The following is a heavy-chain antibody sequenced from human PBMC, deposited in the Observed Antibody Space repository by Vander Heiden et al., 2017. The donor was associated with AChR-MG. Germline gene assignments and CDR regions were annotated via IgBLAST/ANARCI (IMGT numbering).Heavy chain of an antibody. V-gene: IGHV3-23*01. Sequence: EVQLLESGGGLVQPGGSLRLSCAASGFTFSSYAMSWVRQAPGKGLEWVSAISGSGGSTYYADSVKGRFTISRDNSKNTLYLQMNSLRAEDTAVYYCAKLVDTVMVIPAWFDPWGQGTLVAVSS. D-gene: IGHD5-18*01. CDR2: ISGSGGST. CDR1: GFTFSSYA. J-gene: IGHJ5*02. CDR3: AKLVDTVMVIPAWFDP.